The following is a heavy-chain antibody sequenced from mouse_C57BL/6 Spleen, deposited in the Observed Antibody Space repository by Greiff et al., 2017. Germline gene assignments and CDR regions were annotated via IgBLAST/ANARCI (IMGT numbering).Heavy chain of an antibody. Sequence: VQLQRSGAELARLGASVKMSCQASGYPFTSSTLPWVNQRPGQGLEWIGYINPSSGYIKYNQKFKDKATLTADKSSSTAYLQLSRLTSEDAAVYYCARGVYSARDYWGQGTSVTVSS. CDR3: ARGVYSARDY. J-gene: IGHJ4*01. CDR2: INPSSGYI. D-gene: IGHD1-3*01. CDR1: GYPFTSST. V-gene: IGHV1-4*01.